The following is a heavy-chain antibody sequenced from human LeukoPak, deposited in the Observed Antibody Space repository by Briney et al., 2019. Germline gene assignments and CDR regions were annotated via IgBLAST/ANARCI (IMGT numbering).Heavy chain of an antibody. CDR3: ARHRGSGYPYFDY. V-gene: IGHV4-59*01. CDR2: IYYSGST. Sequence: SETLSLTCTVSGGSINNYYWSWIRQPPGKGLEWIGYIYYSGSTNYNPSLKSRVTISVDTSKNQFSLKLSSLTAADTAVFYCARHRGSGYPYFDYWGQGTLVTVSS. D-gene: IGHD3-22*01. CDR1: GGSINNYY. J-gene: IGHJ4*02.